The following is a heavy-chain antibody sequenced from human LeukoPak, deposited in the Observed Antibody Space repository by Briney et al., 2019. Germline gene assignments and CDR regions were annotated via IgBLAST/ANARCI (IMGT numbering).Heavy chain of an antibody. V-gene: IGHV4-34*01. Sequence: PPETLSLTCAVYGGSFSGYYWSWIRQPPGKGLEWIGEINHSGSTNYNPSLKSRVTISVDASKNQFSLKLSSVTAADTAVYYCARWLFDYWGQGTLVTVSS. CDR2: INHSGST. J-gene: IGHJ4*02. CDR1: GGSFSGYY. CDR3: ARWLFDY. D-gene: IGHD5-12*01.